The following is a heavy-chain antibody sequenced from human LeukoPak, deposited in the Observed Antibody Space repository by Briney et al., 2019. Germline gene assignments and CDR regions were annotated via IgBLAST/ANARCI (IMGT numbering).Heavy chain of an antibody. V-gene: IGHV3-30*04. Sequence: DPGRSLRLSCAASGFTFSSYVMHWVRQAPGKGLEWVVIISYDGSNEYYADSVKGRFTISRDNSKNTLYLQMNSLRAADTAVYYCARDQQLLWFGEYSDRTYYYYMDVWGKGTTVTVSS. D-gene: IGHD3-10*01. J-gene: IGHJ6*03. CDR2: ISYDGSNE. CDR1: GFTFSSYV. CDR3: ARDQQLLWFGEYSDRTYYYYMDV.